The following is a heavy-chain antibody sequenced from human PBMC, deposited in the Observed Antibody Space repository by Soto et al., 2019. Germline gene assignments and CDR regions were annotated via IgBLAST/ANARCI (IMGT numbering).Heavy chain of an antibody. J-gene: IGHJ4*02. Sequence: HHGGSLRRSCAASGFTFRNYAMSWVRQAPGKGLEWVSAISGSGGSTYYADSVKGRFTISRDNSKNTLYLQVNSLRAEDTAVYYCARDRVFVTGYAHLLDHWCQGTRVSVYS. CDR3: ARDRVFVTGYAHLLDH. CDR1: GFTFRNYA. CDR2: ISGSGGST. V-gene: IGHV3-23*01. D-gene: IGHD3-9*01.